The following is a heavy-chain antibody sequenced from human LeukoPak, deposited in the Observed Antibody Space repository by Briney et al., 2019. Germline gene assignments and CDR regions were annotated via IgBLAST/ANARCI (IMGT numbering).Heavy chain of an antibody. Sequence: PSETLSLTCTVSGGSISSYYWSWIRQPPGKGLERIGYIYYSGSTNYNPSLKSRVTISVDTSKNHFSLKLSSVTAADKAVYYCARGRTGYPNWFDPWGQGTLVTVSS. D-gene: IGHD3/OR15-3a*01. CDR2: IYYSGST. CDR3: ARGRTGYPNWFDP. J-gene: IGHJ5*02. CDR1: GGSISSYY. V-gene: IGHV4-59*08.